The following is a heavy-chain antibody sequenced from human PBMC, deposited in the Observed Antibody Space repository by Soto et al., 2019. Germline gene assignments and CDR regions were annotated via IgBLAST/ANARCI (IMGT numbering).Heavy chain of an antibody. V-gene: IGHV1-18*01. CDR1: GYTFTSYG. CDR2: ISAYNGNT. J-gene: IGHJ4*02. Sequence: ASVKVSCKASGYTFTSYGISWVRQAPGQGLEWMGWISAYNGNTNYAQKLQGRVTMTTDTSTSTAYMEPRSLRSDDTAVYYCARDVKRYCTNGVCTAFDYWGQGTLVTVSS. CDR3: ARDVKRYCTNGVCTAFDY. D-gene: IGHD2-8*01.